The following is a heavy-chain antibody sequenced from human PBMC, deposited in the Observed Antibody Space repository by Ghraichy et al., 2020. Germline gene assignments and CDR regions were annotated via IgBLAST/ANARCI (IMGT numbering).Heavy chain of an antibody. CDR1: GFTVSSNY. CDR3: ARSNRDDFCSGPRYWFDP. D-gene: IGHD3-3*01. Sequence: LNISCAASGFTVSSNYMSWVRQAPGKGLEWVSVIYSGGSTYYADSVKGRFTISRDNSKNTLYLQMNSLRAEDTAVYYCARSNRDDFCSGPRYWFDPWGQGTLVTVSS. CDR2: IYSGGST. V-gene: IGHV3-53*01. J-gene: IGHJ5*02.